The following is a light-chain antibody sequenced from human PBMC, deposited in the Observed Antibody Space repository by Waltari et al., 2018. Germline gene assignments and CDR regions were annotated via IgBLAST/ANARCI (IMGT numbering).Light chain of an antibody. J-gene: IGKJ4*01. CDR3: QQYGASPVT. V-gene: IGKV3-20*01. CDR1: QSINYKY. CDR2: GTS. Sequence: EIVLTQSPGTRSLSPGETATLTCRASQSINYKYLAWYQQKPDQTPRLLIYGTSTRAAGTPDRFRGSGSGTDFTLTVSGLEPDDFSVYYCQQYGASPVTFGGGTKVEFK.